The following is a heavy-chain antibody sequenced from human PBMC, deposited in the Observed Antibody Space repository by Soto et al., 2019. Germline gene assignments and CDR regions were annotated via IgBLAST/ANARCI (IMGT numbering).Heavy chain of an antibody. CDR1: GGTFSSYT. CDR3: AREVYDSSGYRDY. J-gene: IGHJ4*02. CDR2: IIPILGIA. Sequence: QVQLVQSGAEVKKPGSSVKVSCKASGGTFSSYTISWVRQAPGQGLEWMGRIIPILGIANYAQKFQGRVTITEDKSTSTAYMELSSLRSEDTAVYYCAREVYDSSGYRDYWGQGTLVTVSS. D-gene: IGHD3-22*01. V-gene: IGHV1-69*08.